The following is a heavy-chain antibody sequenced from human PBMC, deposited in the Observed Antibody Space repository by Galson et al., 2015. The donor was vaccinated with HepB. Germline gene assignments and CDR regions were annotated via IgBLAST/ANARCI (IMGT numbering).Heavy chain of an antibody. J-gene: IGHJ4*02. CDR2: VGVIGVTGGRT. Sequence: SLRLSCAVSGFTFSSYAMSWVRQAPGKGLEWVSGVGVIGVTGGRTHYSDSVKGRFTVSRDNAKNTVYLQMNSLRAEDTAVYYCAKDYNWGVFDYWGQGSLVTVSS. CDR1: GFTFSSYA. V-gene: IGHV3-23*01. CDR3: AKDYNWGVFDY. D-gene: IGHD1-20*01.